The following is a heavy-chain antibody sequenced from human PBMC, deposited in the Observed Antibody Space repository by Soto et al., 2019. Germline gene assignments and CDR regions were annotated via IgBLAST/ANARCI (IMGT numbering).Heavy chain of an antibody. CDR2: INHSGSA. D-gene: IGHD6-19*01. V-gene: IGHV4-34*01. J-gene: IGHJ4*02. CDR3: VRHVNLPLAGARFDS. Sequence: PSETLSLTCDVYGGSFSGYIWTWIRQTPGKGLQWIGQINHSGSANYNPSLKSRVTISVDTSMNQFSLNLNSVTAADTAVYYCVRHVNLPLAGARFDSWGRGTLVTVFS. CDR1: GGSFSGYI.